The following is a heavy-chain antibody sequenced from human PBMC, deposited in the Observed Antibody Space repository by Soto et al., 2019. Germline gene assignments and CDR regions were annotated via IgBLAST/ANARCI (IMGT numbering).Heavy chain of an antibody. V-gene: IGHV3-23*01. CDR1: GFTFSSYA. CDR3: AKDVVRSVTNANWFDP. Sequence: EVQLLESGGGLVQPGGSLRLSCAASGFTFSSYAMSWVRQAPGKGLEWVSAISGSGGSTYYADSVKGRFTISRDNSKNTLYLQMNSLRADDTAVYYCAKDVVRSVTNANWFDPWGQGTLVTVSS. D-gene: IGHD3-22*01. J-gene: IGHJ5*02. CDR2: ISGSGGST.